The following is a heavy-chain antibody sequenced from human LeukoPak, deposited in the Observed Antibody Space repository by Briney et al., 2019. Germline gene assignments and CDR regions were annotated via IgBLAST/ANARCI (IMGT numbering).Heavy chain of an antibody. D-gene: IGHD3-10*01. CDR2: ITPNSGAT. Sequence: ASVKVSCKASGYTFTDYNIRWVRQAPGQGLEWMGWITPNSGATLYAQQFQGRVTMTRDTSISTVYMELNNLISDDTAVYYCARGAGSGTYSRFDFWGQGTLVSVSS. J-gene: IGHJ4*02. CDR3: ARGAGSGTYSRFDF. V-gene: IGHV1-2*02. CDR1: GYTFTDYN.